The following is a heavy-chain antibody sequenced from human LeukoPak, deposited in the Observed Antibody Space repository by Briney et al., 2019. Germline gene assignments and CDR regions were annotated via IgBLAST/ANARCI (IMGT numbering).Heavy chain of an antibody. V-gene: IGHV3-23*01. CDR2: ISGSGGST. D-gene: IGHD3-22*01. CDR1: AFTFHSHA. Sequence: GGSLRLSCAASAFTFHSHAMSWVRQAPGKGLEWVSVISGSGGSTYYADSVKGRFTISRDNSKNTLYLQMNSLRAEDTAVYYCAKTYDSSGYCYDYWGQGTLVTVSS. CDR3: AKTYDSSGYCYDY. J-gene: IGHJ4*02.